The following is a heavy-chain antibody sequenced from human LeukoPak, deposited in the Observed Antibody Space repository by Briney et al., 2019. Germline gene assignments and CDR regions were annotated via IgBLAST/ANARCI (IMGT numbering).Heavy chain of an antibody. D-gene: IGHD1-26*01. V-gene: IGHV4-30-2*01. CDR3: ARAREWELGAFDI. Sequence: SQTLSLTCTVSGGSISSGGYYWSWIRQPPGKGLEWIGYIYHSGSTYYNPSLKSRVTISVDTSKNQFSLKLSSVTAADTAVYYCARAREWELGAFDIWGQGTMVTVSS. J-gene: IGHJ3*02. CDR1: GGSISSGGYY. CDR2: IYHSGST.